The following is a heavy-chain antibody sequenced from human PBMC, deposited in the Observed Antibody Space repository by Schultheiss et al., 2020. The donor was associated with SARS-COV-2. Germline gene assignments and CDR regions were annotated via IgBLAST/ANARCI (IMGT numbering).Heavy chain of an antibody. Sequence: SETLSLTCTVSGGSVSSGSYYWSWIRQPPGKGLEWIGYIYYSGSTYYNPSLKSRVTISVDTSKNQFSLKLSSVTAADTAVYYCARTEAVAGTRYYYGMDVWGQGTTVTVSS. CDR2: IYYSGST. V-gene: IGHV4-61*01. J-gene: IGHJ6*02. D-gene: IGHD6-13*01. CDR1: GGSVSSGSYY. CDR3: ARTEAVAGTRYYYGMDV.